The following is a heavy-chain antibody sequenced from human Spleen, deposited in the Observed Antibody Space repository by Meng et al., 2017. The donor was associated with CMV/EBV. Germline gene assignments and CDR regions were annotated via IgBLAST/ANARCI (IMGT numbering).Heavy chain of an antibody. CDR1: YTFTDYY. CDR3: ARVFRRNRHDYGGNPGY. CDR2: INPNSGDA. J-gene: IGHJ4*02. D-gene: IGHD4-23*01. V-gene: IGHV1-2*02. Sequence: YTFTDYYLHWMRQAPGQGLEWMGWINPNSGDANYAQKFQGRVTMTRDTSIHTAYMELGRLRPDDTAIYYCARVFRRNRHDYGGNPGYWGQGTLVTVSS.